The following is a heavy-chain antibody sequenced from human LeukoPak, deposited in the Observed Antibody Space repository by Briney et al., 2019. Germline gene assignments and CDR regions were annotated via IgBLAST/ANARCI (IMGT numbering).Heavy chain of an antibody. J-gene: IGHJ4*02. V-gene: IGHV3-7*03. D-gene: IGHD6-19*01. CDR3: ARGPWGSSGWSYFDY. CDR1: GFTFSSYW. Sequence: GGSLRLSCAASGFTFSSYWMSWVRQAPGKGLEWVANIKQDGSEKYYVDSVKGRFTISRDNAKNSLYLQMNGLRAEDTAVYYCARGPWGSSGWSYFDYWGQGTLVTVSS. CDR2: IKQDGSEK.